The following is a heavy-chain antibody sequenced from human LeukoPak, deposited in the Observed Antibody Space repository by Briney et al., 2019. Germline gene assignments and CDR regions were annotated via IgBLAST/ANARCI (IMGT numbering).Heavy chain of an antibody. CDR1: GLSFSDYW. D-gene: IGHD7-27*01. Sequence: GGSLRLSCVASGLSFSDYWVSWVRQALGKGLEWVADIKKDGSEEEYADSVKGRFTISRDNAKNSLYLQMDTLRAEDTAVYYGATYTNWVAGDVWGQGTTVSVSS. J-gene: IGHJ6*02. CDR2: IKKDGSEE. V-gene: IGHV3-7*01. CDR3: ATYTNWVAGDV.